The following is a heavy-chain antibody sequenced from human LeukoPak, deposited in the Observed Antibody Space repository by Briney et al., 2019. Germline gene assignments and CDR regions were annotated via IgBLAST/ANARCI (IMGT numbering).Heavy chain of an antibody. CDR1: GGSISGSSYN. CDR3: ARHGFRRQQQPAVWFDP. Sequence: SETLSLTCTVSGGSISGSSYNWGWIRQPQGKGLEWIGNIYYRGSTQYNLSVKSRVTISVDTSKNQFSLKLSSVTAADTAVYYCARHGFRRQQQPAVWFDPWGQGTLVTVSS. J-gene: IGHJ5*02. CDR2: IYYRGST. V-gene: IGHV4-39*01. D-gene: IGHD6-13*01.